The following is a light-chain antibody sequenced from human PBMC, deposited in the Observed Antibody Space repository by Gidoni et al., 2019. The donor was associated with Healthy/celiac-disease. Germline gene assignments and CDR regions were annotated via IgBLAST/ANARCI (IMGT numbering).Light chain of an antibody. CDR2: AAS. V-gene: IGKV1-39*01. Sequence: IQLTQSPSSLSASVGDRVTITCRASQSISSHLNWYQQKPGKAPKLLIYAASSLQSGVPSRFSGSGSGTDFTLTISSLQPEDFATYYCQQSYSTPLTFGPGTKVEIK. CDR1: QSISSH. CDR3: QQSYSTPLT. J-gene: IGKJ3*01.